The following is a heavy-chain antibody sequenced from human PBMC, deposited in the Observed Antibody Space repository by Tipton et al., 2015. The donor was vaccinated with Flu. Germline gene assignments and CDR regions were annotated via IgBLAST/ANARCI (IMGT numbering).Heavy chain of an antibody. V-gene: IGHV4-4*07. D-gene: IGHD3-9*01. CDR3: ARARTDILTGANWFDP. CDR1: GGSISSSY. J-gene: IGHJ5*02. CDR2: IYTSGNT. Sequence: TLSLTCTVSGGSISSSYWSWIRQPAGKGLEWIGRIYTSGNTNYNPSLKSRVTMSVDTSKSQFSLKLRSVTAADTAVYYCARARTDILTGANWFDPWGQGTLVTVSS.